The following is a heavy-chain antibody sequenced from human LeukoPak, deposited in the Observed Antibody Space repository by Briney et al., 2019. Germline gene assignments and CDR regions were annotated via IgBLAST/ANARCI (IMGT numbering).Heavy chain of an antibody. J-gene: IGHJ3*02. CDR1: GYTFTSYD. CDR3: ARDELNAFDI. V-gene: IGHV1-2*02. Sequence: ASVKVSCKASGYTFTSYDINWVRQATGQGLEWMGWINPNSGGTNYAQKFQGRVTMTRDTSISTAYMELSRLRSDDTAVYYCARDELNAFDIWGQGTMVTVSS. D-gene: IGHD1-26*01. CDR2: INPNSGGT.